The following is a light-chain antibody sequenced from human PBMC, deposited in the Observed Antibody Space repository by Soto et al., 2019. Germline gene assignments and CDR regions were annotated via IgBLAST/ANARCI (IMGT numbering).Light chain of an antibody. V-gene: IGKV1-5*03. Sequence: IQMTQSPSSLSPSLGDGVPFTCGESQGIRNDLGWYQQKPGKAPKLLIYKASSLESGVPSRFSGSGSGTEFTLTISSLQPDDFATYYCQQYNSPMYTFGQGTKLEIK. J-gene: IGKJ2*01. CDR1: QGIRND. CDR3: QQYNSPMYT. CDR2: KAS.